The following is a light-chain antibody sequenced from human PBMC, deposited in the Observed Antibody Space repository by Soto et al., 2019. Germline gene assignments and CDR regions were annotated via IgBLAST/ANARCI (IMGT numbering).Light chain of an antibody. V-gene: IGKV4-1*01. J-gene: IGKJ5*01. CDR1: RSVLSSSDNRNY. CDR3: HHYYSTPIT. Sequence: DIVMTQSPDSLAVSLGERATINCKSSRSVLSSSDNRNYLDWFQQKPGQPPRLLISWASTRGSGVPDRFSGSGSGTDFTLTISSLQAEDVAVYYCHHYYSTPITVGQGTRLEI. CDR2: WAS.